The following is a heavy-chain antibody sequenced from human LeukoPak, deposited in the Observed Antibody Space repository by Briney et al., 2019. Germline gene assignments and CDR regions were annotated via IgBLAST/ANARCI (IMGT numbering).Heavy chain of an antibody. CDR3: AREEYDYVWGSYRPNWFDP. CDR1: GGSISSYY. D-gene: IGHD3-16*02. V-gene: IGHV4-4*07. Sequence: SETLSLTCTVSGGSISSYYWSWIRQPAGKGREWIGRIYTSGSTNYNPSLKSRVTMSVDTSKNQFSLKLSSVTAADTAVYYCAREEYDYVWGSYRPNWFDPWGQGTLVTVSS. CDR2: IYTSGST. J-gene: IGHJ5*02.